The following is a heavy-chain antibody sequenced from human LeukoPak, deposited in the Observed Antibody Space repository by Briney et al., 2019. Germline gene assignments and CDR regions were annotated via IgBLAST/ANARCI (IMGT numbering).Heavy chain of an antibody. CDR3: ARGDYYYDSSGYYLGSLDY. Sequence: KPSETLSLTCTVSGNSISSYYWSWIRQPAGKGLEWIGRIYTSGSTNYNPSLKSRVTMSVDTSKNQFSLKLSSVTAADTAVYYCARGDYYYDSSGYYLGSLDYWGQGTLVTVSS. D-gene: IGHD3-22*01. V-gene: IGHV4-4*07. CDR1: GNSISSYY. CDR2: IYTSGST. J-gene: IGHJ4*02.